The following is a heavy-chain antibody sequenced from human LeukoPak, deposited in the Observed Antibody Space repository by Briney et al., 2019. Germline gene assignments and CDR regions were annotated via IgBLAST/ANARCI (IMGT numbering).Heavy chain of an antibody. J-gene: IGHJ6*02. D-gene: IGHD3-3*01. Sequence: GGSLRLSCAASGFMFSSNWMSWVRLAPGKGLEWVANIKEDGTETYYVDSVKGRFTISRDNGKNSLYLQMNSLRAEDTAVYYCAQFDVLSGYYSGFDVWGQGTTVIVSS. V-gene: IGHV3-7*03. CDR3: AQFDVLSGYYSGFDV. CDR1: GFMFSSNW. CDR2: IKEDGTET.